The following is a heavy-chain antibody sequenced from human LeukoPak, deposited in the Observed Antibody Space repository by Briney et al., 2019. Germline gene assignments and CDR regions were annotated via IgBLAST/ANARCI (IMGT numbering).Heavy chain of an antibody. D-gene: IGHD6-19*01. CDR3: ARAGGSGLIDY. J-gene: IGHJ4*02. CDR1: GGYY. V-gene: IGHV4-39*07. Sequence: SETLSLTCAVYGGYYWGWIRQPPGKGLEWIGSMYYSGSTYYNPSLKSRVTISINTSKNQFSLKLTSVTAADTAVYYCARAGGSGLIDYWGQGTLVTVSS. CDR2: MYYSGST.